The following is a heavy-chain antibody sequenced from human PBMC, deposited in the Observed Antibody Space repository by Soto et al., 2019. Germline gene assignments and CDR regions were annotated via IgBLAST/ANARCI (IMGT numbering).Heavy chain of an antibody. CDR1: GYSFTSYW. V-gene: IGHV5-51*01. CDR2: IYPGDSDT. J-gene: IGHJ5*02. Sequence: PGESLKISCKGSGYSFTSYWIGWVRQMPGKGLEWMGIIYPGDSDTRYSPSFQGQVTISADKSISTAYLQWSSLKASDTAMYYCARREIAAAGTVGWFDPWGQGTLVTSPQ. CDR3: ARREIAAAGTVGWFDP. D-gene: IGHD6-13*01.